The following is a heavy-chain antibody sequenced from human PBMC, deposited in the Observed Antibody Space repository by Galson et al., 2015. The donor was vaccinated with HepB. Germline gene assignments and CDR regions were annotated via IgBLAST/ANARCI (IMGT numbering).Heavy chain of an antibody. CDR1: GGSVSSGSYY. CDR2: IYYSGST. V-gene: IGHV4-61*01. D-gene: IGHD3-22*01. J-gene: IGHJ3*02. CDR3: ARVLPPFVTMIAGGTTAFDI. Sequence: ETLSLTCTVSGGSVSSGSYYWSWIRQPPGKGLEWIGYIYYSGSTNYNPSLKSRVTISVDTSKNQFSLKLSSVTAADTAVYYCARVLPPFVTMIAGGTTAFDIWGQGTMVTVSS.